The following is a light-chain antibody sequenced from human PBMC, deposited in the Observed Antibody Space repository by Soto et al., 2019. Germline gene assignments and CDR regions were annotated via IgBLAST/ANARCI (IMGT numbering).Light chain of an antibody. Sequence: DIQMTQSPSTLSASLGDRVTITCRASQSISFWLAWYQQKPGKAPKLLIYAASSLQSGVPSRFSGSGSGTDFTFTISSLQSEDFATYYCQQSYSTPITFGQGTRLEIK. CDR1: QSISFW. V-gene: IGKV1-39*01. CDR2: AAS. CDR3: QQSYSTPIT. J-gene: IGKJ5*01.